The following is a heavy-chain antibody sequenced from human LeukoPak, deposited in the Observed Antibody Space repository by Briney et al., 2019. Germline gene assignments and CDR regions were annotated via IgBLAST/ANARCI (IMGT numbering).Heavy chain of an antibody. CDR2: IGADGHST. D-gene: IGHD1-26*01. J-gene: IGHJ4*02. CDR3: ARRVGGTPDY. CDR1: GFLISNDV. Sequence: GGSLRLSCAASGFLISNDVMTWVRQAPGKGLEWVSAIGADGHSTDHANSVKGRFTISRDNSKNTLYLQMNSLSAEDTALCYCARRVGGTPDYWGRGTLVTVSS. V-gene: IGHV3-23*01.